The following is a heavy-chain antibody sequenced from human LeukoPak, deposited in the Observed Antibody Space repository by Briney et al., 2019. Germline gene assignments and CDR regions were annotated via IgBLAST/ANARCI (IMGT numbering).Heavy chain of an antibody. CDR2: INPNSGGT. D-gene: IGHD6-19*01. Sequence: ASVKVSCKASGYTFTAYYLHWVRQAPGQGLEWMGWINPNSGGTNYAQEFQGRVTLTRDTSISTTYMELSSLRSDDTALYYCASVYSPGWYNDYWGQGTLVTISS. CDR3: ASVYSPGWYNDY. J-gene: IGHJ4*02. V-gene: IGHV1-2*02. CDR1: GYTFTAYY.